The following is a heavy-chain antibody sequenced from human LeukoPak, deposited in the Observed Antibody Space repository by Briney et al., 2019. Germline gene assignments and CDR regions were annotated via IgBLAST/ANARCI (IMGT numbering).Heavy chain of an antibody. CDR3: ARDGAVVVVAATDDWLGAFDI. J-gene: IGHJ3*02. V-gene: IGHV1-46*01. D-gene: IGHD2-15*01. Sequence: ASVKVSCKASGYTFTSYYMHWVRQAPGQGLEWMGIINPSGGSTGYAQKFQGRVTMTRGTSTSTVYMELSSLRSEDTAVYYCARDGAVVVVAATDDWLGAFDIWGQGTMVTVSS. CDR1: GYTFTSYY. CDR2: INPSGGST.